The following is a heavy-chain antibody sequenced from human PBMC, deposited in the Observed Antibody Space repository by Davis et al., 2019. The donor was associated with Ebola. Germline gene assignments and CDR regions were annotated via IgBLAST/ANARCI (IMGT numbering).Heavy chain of an antibody. V-gene: IGHV5-51*01. CDR2: IYPGDSDT. CDR1: GYSFATHW. CDR3: ARQGTTSWDS. D-gene: IGHD2-2*01. J-gene: IGHJ4*02. Sequence: GESLKISCKGSGYSFATHWIGWVRQMPGKALEWMGIIYPGDSDTRYSPSFQGQVTIPADKSTSTAYLQWTSLKASDTATYYCARQGTTSWDSWGQGTLVTVSS.